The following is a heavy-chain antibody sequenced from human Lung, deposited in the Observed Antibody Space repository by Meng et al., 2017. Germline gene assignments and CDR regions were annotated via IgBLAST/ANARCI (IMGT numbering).Heavy chain of an antibody. Sequence: HVPLPHAGAGLVTPSEDPSLTRPFYGGSIRCSYWSWTPQSTTKGLEWIGKINHGGSTNYNPSLESRVTISVDTPKNQFSLRLTSMTVADTAVYYCARERHSTIIRGVIDFWGQGALVTVSS. V-gene: IGHV4-34*01. D-gene: IGHD3-10*01. J-gene: IGHJ4*02. CDR3: ARERHSTIIRGVIDF. CDR2: INHGGST. CDR1: GGSIRCSY.